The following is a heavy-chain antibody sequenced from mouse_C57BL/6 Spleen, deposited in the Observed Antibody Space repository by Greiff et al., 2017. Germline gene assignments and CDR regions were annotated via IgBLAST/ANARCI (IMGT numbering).Heavy chain of an antibody. D-gene: IGHD3-3*01. CDR3: ARVGGTGPYYFDD. J-gene: IGHJ2*01. CDR2: IDPSDSET. V-gene: IGHV1-52*01. Sequence: VQLQQPGAELVRPGSSVKLSCKASGYTFTSYWMHWVKQRPIQGLEWIGNIDPSDSETHYNQKFKDKATLTVDKSSSTAYMQLSSLTSEDSAVYYGARVGGTGPYYFDDWGQGTTLTVSS. CDR1: GYTFTSYW.